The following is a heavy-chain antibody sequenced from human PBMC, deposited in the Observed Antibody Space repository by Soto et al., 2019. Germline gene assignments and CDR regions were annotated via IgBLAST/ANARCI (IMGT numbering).Heavy chain of an antibody. D-gene: IGHD3-10*01. V-gene: IGHV4-59*01. CDR2: IYYSGST. CDR3: ASGYNWFDP. CDR1: DDFISSYY. J-gene: IGHJ5*02. Sequence: PSETLSLTCTVSDDFISSYYWNWIRQPPAKGLEWIGYIYYSGSTNYNPSLKSRVTISVDTSKNHFYLKLSSVTAAEPAVYYCASGYNWFDPWGQGTLVTVSS.